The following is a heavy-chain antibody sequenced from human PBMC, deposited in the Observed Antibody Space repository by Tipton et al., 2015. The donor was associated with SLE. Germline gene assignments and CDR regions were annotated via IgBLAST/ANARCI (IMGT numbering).Heavy chain of an antibody. Sequence: QSGPEVKKPGASVKVSCKASGYTLTSYGISWMRQAPGQGLEWMGWISDNDDNTNYPQRLQGRVTMTIDTSTNTAYMELRSLRSDDTAIYYCAGCVKYDYWGQGTLITVSS. V-gene: IGHV1-18*01. J-gene: IGHJ4*02. CDR3: AGCVKYDY. CDR2: ISDNDDNT. CDR1: GYTLTSYG. D-gene: IGHD4/OR15-4a*01.